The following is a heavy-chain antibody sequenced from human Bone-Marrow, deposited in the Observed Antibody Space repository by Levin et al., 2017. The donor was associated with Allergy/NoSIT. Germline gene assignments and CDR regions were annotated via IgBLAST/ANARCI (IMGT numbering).Heavy chain of an antibody. CDR3: ARTQYSSSRYYYYYYMDV. V-gene: IGHV4-59*01. CDR1: GGSIRSYY. Sequence: SQTLSLTCTVSGGSIRSYYWSWIRQPPGKGLEWIGYIYYSGSTNYNPSLKSRVTISVDTSKNQFSLKLSSVTAADTAVYYCARTQYSSSRYYYYYYMDVWGKGTTVTVSS. CDR2: IYYSGST. J-gene: IGHJ6*03. D-gene: IGHD6-6*01.